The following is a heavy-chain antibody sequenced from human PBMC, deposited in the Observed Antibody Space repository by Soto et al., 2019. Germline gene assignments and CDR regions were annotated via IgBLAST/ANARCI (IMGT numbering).Heavy chain of an antibody. V-gene: IGHV1-69*13. CDR3: ARDRIRSGVDFDY. CDR2: IIPIFGTA. J-gene: IGHJ4*02. Sequence: GASLKVSCKASGGTCSSYAISWVLQAPGQGLEWMGGIIPIFGTANYAQKFQGRVTITADESTSTAYMELSSLRSEDTAVYYCARDRIRSGVDFDYWGQGTLVTVSS. CDR1: GGTCSSYA. D-gene: IGHD3-3*01.